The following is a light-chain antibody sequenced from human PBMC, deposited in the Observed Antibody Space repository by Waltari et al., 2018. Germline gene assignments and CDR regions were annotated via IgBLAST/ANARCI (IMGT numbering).Light chain of an antibody. CDR2: EGS. CDR1: SSDVGSYNL. CDR3: CSYAGSSWV. V-gene: IGLV2-23*01. J-gene: IGLJ3*02. Sequence: QSALTQPASVSGSPGQSITISCTGTSSDVGSYNLVSWYQQHPGKAPKLMIYEGSKRRGGGSNRFSGCKSGNTASLTISGLQAEDEADYYCCSYAGSSWVFGGGTKLTVL.